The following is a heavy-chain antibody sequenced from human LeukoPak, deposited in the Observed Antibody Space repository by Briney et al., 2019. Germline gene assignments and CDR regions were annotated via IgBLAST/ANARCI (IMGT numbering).Heavy chain of an antibody. CDR2: IYYSGST. CDR3: ARDLTRSGRAFDI. D-gene: IGHD2-8*02. J-gene: IGHJ3*02. Sequence: PSETLSLTCTVSGGSISGNYWSWIRQSPGKGLEWIGYIYYSGSTNYNPSLKSRVTISVDRSKNQFSLKLSSVTAADTAVYYCARDLTRSGRAFDIWGQGTMVTVSS. V-gene: IGHV4-59*12. CDR1: GGSISGNY.